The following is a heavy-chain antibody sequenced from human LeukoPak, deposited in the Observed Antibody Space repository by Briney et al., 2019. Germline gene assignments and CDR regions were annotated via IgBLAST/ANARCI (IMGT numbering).Heavy chain of an antibody. J-gene: IGHJ5*02. CDR3: ARAGSIVVVPAAMAWFDP. V-gene: IGHV1-18*01. CDR2: ISDYNGNT. Sequence: ASVKVSCKASGYTFTSYGISWVRQAPGQGLEWMGRISDYNGNTNYAQKFQGRVTMTTDTSTSTAYMELRSLRSDDTAVYYCARAGSIVVVPAAMAWFDPWGQGTLVTVSS. CDR1: GYTFTSYG. D-gene: IGHD2-2*01.